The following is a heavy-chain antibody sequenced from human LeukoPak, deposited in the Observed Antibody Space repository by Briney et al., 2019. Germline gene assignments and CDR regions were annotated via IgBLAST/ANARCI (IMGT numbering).Heavy chain of an antibody. CDR1: GFTFNSNA. D-gene: IGHD6-6*01. V-gene: IGHV3-30*02. Sequence: PGGSLRLSCTASGFTFNSNAMHWVRQAPGKGLEWVAFIRSDGSKTYYADSVKGRFTISRDGSKNTLYLHMNSLRPDDTAVYYCAKDRPYLWGQGTLVIVSS. J-gene: IGHJ4*02. CDR2: IRSDGSKT. CDR3: AKDRPYL.